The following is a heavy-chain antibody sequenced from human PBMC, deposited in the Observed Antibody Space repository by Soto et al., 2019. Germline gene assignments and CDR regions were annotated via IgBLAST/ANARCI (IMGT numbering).Heavy chain of an antibody. V-gene: IGHV3-11*01. J-gene: IGHJ6*02. Sequence: GGSLRLSCAASGFTFSEYYMSWIRQAPGKGLEWVSYISSSAGSISYADSVRGRFTISRDNAKNSLYLQMNSLRAEDTAVYYCAATSLYYYYGLDVWGQGTTVTVSS. CDR3: AATSLYYYYGLDV. CDR1: GFTFSEYY. CDR2: ISSSAGSI.